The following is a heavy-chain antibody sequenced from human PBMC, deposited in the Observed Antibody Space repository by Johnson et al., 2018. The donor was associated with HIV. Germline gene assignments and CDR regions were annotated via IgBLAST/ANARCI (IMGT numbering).Heavy chain of an antibody. CDR1: GFTFSSYW. CDR2: ISSSGSTI. D-gene: IGHD2-15*01. V-gene: IGHV3-48*04. Sequence: MLLVESGGGLVKPGGSLRLSCAASGFTFSSYWMSWVRQAPGKGLEWVSYISSSGSTIYYADSVKGRFTISRDNAKNSLYLQMNSLRAEDTAVYYCVWYCSGGCSSAFDIWGQGTMVTVSS. CDR3: VWYCSGGCSSAFDI. J-gene: IGHJ3*02.